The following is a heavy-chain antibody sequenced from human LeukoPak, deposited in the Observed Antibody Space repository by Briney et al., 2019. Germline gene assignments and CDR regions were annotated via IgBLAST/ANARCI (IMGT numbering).Heavy chain of an antibody. Sequence: GASVKVSCKASGGTFSSYAIGWVRQAPGQGLEWMGGIIPIFGTANYAQKFQGRVTITTDESTSTAYMELSSLRSEDTAVYYCARGGYGDYVFDYWGQGTLVTVSS. D-gene: IGHD4-17*01. CDR2: IIPIFGTA. CDR1: GGTFSSYA. V-gene: IGHV1-69*05. CDR3: ARGGYGDYVFDY. J-gene: IGHJ4*02.